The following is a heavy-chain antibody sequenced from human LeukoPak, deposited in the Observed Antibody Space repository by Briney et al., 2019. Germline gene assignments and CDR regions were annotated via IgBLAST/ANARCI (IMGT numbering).Heavy chain of an antibody. CDR2: INHSGST. V-gene: IGHV4-34*01. CDR3: ARGPSTYYYDSSGYYDY. J-gene: IGHJ4*02. D-gene: IGHD3-22*01. Sequence: SETLSLTCAVYGGSFSGYYWSWIRQPPGKGLEWIREINHSGSTNYNPSLKSRVTISVDTSKNQFSLRLSSVTAADTAVYYCARGPSTYYYDSSGYYDYWGQGTLVTVSS. CDR1: GGSFSGYY.